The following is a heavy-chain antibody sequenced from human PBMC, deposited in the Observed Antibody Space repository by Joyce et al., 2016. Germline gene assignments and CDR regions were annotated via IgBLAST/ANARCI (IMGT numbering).Heavy chain of an antibody. D-gene: IGHD7-27*01. Sequence: QVQLQESGPGLVTPSETLSLTCTVSGGSISIHYCSWIRQPPGKRLEWMGYIKYSGSTNYNPSLKSRVTISVDTSKNQVSLKLRSMSAADTAMYYCARGLGTPYGMDVWGQGTTVTVSS. J-gene: IGHJ6*02. CDR2: IKYSGST. V-gene: IGHV4-59*11. CDR1: GGSISIHY. CDR3: ARGLGTPYGMDV.